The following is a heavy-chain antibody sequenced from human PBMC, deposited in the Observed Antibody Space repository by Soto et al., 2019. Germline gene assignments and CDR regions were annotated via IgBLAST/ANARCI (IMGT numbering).Heavy chain of an antibody. D-gene: IGHD3-22*01. CDR2: VNPNTGYT. CDR3: AGWSSCDSGGFYDALDV. Sequence: ASVKVSCKTSGYTFTSYYINWVRQGPGQRLEWMGIVNPNTGYTSYAQRFQGRVTTTRDTSTSTVYMELSSLTSEDTAVYFCAGWSSCDSGGFYDALDVWGQGTMVTVSS. CDR1: GYTFTSYY. V-gene: IGHV1-46*01. J-gene: IGHJ3*01.